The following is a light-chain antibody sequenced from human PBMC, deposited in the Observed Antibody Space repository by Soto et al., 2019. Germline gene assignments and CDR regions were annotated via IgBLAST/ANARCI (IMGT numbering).Light chain of an antibody. J-gene: IGKJ1*01. V-gene: IGKV1-39*01. CDR1: QSITSY. Sequence: DIQMTQSPSSLSASVGDRVTITCRASQSITSYLNWYQQKPGKAPQLLIYAASSLQSGVPSRFSGSGSGTDFTLTISSLQPEDFATYFCQQSYTTPWTFGQGTKVGVK. CDR3: QQSYTTPWT. CDR2: AAS.